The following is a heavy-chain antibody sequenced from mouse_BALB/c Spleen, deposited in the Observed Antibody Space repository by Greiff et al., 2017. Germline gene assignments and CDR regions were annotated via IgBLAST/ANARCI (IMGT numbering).Heavy chain of an antibody. Sequence: EVQLVESGGGLVQPGGSLKLSCAASGFTFSSYTMSWVRQTPEKRLEWVAYISNGGGSTYYPDTVKGRFTISRDNAKNTLYLQMSSLKSEDTAMYYCARRLRDYAMDYWGQGTSVTVSS. CDR1: GFTFSSYT. V-gene: IGHV5-12-2*01. CDR2: ISNGGGST. J-gene: IGHJ4*01. D-gene: IGHD2-2*01. CDR3: ARRLRDYAMDY.